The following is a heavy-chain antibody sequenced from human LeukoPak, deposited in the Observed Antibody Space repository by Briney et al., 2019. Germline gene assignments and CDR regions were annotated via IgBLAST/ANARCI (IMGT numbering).Heavy chain of an antibody. CDR1: GYTFTGYY. CDR2: INPNSGGT. Sequence: ASVKVSCKASGYTFTGYYMHWVRQAPGQGLEWMGWINPNSGGTNYAQKFQGRVTMTRDTSISTAYMELSRLRSDGTAVYYCARAREQQQLVTWFDPWGQGTLVTVSS. J-gene: IGHJ5*02. CDR3: ARAREQQQLVTWFDP. D-gene: IGHD6-13*01. V-gene: IGHV1-2*02.